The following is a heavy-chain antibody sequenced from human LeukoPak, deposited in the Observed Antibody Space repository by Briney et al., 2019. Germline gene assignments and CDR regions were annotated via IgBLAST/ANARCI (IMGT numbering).Heavy chain of an antibody. CDR1: GGSISSSSYY. V-gene: IGHV4-61*05. D-gene: IGHD6-13*01. CDR2: IYYSGST. CDR3: ARVEPEQLVKDY. J-gene: IGHJ4*02. Sequence: PSETLSLTCTVSGGSISSSSYYWGWIRQPPGKGLEWIGYIYYSGSTNYNPSLKSRVTISVDTSKNQFSLKLSSVTAADTAVYYCARVEPEQLVKDYWGQGTLVTVSS.